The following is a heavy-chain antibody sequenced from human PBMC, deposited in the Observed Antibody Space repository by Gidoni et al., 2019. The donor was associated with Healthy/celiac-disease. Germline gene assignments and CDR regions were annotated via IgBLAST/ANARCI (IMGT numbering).Heavy chain of an antibody. D-gene: IGHD6-19*01. CDR2: INHSGST. Sequence: QVQLQQWGAGLLKPSETLSLTCAVYGGSFSAYYWSWIRQPPGKGLEWIGEINHSGSTNYNPSLKSRVTISVDTSKNQFSLKLSSVTAADTAVYYCARLGYSSGWYPRDVWGQGTTVTVSS. J-gene: IGHJ6*02. CDR3: ARLGYSSGWYPRDV. V-gene: IGHV4-34*01. CDR1: GGSFSAYY.